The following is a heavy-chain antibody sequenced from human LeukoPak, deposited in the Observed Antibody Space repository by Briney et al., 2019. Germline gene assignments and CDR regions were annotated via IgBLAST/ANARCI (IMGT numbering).Heavy chain of an antibody. J-gene: IGHJ3*02. CDR1: GGSISSYY. CDR3: AREWGGNSVHAFDI. Sequence: SETLSLTCTVSGGSISSYYWSWIRQPVGKGLEWIGRIYTSGSTNYNPSLKSRVTISVDKSKNQFSLKLSSVTAADTAVYYCAREWGGNSVHAFDIWGQGAMVTVSS. V-gene: IGHV4-4*07. D-gene: IGHD4-23*01. CDR2: IYTSGST.